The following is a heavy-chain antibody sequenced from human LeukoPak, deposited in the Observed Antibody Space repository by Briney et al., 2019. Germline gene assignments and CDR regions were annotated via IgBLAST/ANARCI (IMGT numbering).Heavy chain of an antibody. CDR3: ARAQRWLQLWFDY. CDR2: MSYDGSNT. CDR1: GFTFSLYA. Sequence: GGSLRLSCAASGFTFSLYAMHWVRQAPGKGLESVAVMSYDGSNTYYADSVKGRFTISRDNFRNTLYLQMDSLRAEDTAQYYCARAQRWLQLWFDYWGQGTLVTVSS. J-gene: IGHJ4*02. V-gene: IGHV3-30*04. D-gene: IGHD5-24*01.